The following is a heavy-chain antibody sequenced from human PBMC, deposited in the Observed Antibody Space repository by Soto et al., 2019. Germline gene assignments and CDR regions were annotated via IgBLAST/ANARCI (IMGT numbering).Heavy chain of an antibody. D-gene: IGHD3-16*01. CDR1: GGTFSSYT. CDR3: ARVWEHFGSPAAYGDNGFAP. J-gene: IGHJ5*02. CDR2: IIPILGIA. Sequence: QVQLVQSGAEVKKPGSSVKVSCKASGGTFSSYTISWVRQAPGQGLEWMGRIIPILGIANYAQKFQGRVTITADKSTSKASRRLGSLGSEDTACYYCARVWEHFGSPAAYGDNGFAPGGQEPWSPSPQ. V-gene: IGHV1-69*02.